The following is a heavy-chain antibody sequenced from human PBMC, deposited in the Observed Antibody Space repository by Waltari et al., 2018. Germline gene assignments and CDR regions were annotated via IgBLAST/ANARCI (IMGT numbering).Heavy chain of an antibody. V-gene: IGHV1-2*02. Sequence: QVQLVQSGAEVKKSGASVKVSCKASGYTFTAYYLHWVRQAPGQGLEWMAWINSNTGDSQSAQTFEGRVTVTRDTSLTTAYLELSGLRSDDTALYYCARETLPGNKIIDYWGQGTLVTVSS. D-gene: IGHD1-1*01. CDR3: ARETLPGNKIIDY. CDR1: GYTFTAYY. CDR2: INSNTGDS. J-gene: IGHJ4*02.